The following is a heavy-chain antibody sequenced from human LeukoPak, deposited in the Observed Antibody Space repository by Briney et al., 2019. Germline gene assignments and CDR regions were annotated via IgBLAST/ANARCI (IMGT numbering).Heavy chain of an antibody. Sequence: GEALMISCKGAGCSFTSYWIGWVRQMPGKGLEGMGIIYPGDSDTRYSPSFQGQVTISADKSISTAYLQWISLKASDTAMYYCARPWCSSTSCYHDAFDIWGQGTMVTVSS. V-gene: IGHV5-51*01. CDR3: ARPWCSSTSCYHDAFDI. J-gene: IGHJ3*02. CDR2: IYPGDSDT. D-gene: IGHD2-2*01. CDR1: GCSFTSYW.